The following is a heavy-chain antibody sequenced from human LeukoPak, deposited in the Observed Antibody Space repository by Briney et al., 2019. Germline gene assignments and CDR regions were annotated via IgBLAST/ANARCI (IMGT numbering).Heavy chain of an antibody. CDR2: MNPNSGNT. Sequence: GASVKVSCKASGYTFTSYDINWVRQATGQGLEWMRWMNPNSGNTGYAQKFQGRVTITRNTSISTAYMELSSLRSEDTAVYYCARSLVYCRSTGCYYFDYWGQGTLVTVSS. D-gene: IGHD2-2*01. CDR1: GYTFTSYD. J-gene: IGHJ4*02. V-gene: IGHV1-8*03. CDR3: ARSLVYCRSTGCYYFDY.